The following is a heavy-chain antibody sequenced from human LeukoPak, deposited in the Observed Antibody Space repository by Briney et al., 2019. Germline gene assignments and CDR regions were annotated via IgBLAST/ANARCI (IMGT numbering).Heavy chain of an antibody. CDR3: ARVVRNYDILTGRFPDY. CDR1: GYTFTGYY. V-gene: IGHV1-2*06. CDR2: INPNSGGT. D-gene: IGHD3-9*01. Sequence: ASVKVSCKASGYTFTGYYMHWVQQSPGQGLEWMGRINPNSGGTNYAQKFQGRVTMTKDTSISTAYMELSRLRSDDTAVYYCARVVRNYDILTGRFPDYWGQGTLVTVSS. J-gene: IGHJ4*02.